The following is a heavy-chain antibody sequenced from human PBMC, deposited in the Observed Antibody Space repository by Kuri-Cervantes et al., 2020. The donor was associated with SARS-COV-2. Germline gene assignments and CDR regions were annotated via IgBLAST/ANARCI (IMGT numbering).Heavy chain of an antibody. V-gene: IGHV3-11*01. Sequence: GESLKISCEASGSTFSESYMSWIRQAPGKGLEWLSYIGGGGVTIDYADSVKGRFTISRDNAKNSLYLQMNSLRAEDTAVCYCAKLAGTDGYYYYYMDVWGKGTTVTVSS. CDR1: GSTFSESY. CDR2: IGGGGVTI. J-gene: IGHJ6*03. CDR3: AKLAGTDGYYYYYMDV. D-gene: IGHD1-1*01.